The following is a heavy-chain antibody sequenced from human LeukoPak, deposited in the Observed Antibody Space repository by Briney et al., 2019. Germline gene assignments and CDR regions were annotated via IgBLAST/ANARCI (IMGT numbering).Heavy chain of an antibody. Sequence: SETLSLTCAVYGGSFSDYFWSWFRQPPGKGLEWIGEVHHSGSTNYNPSLKSRVVISVDTSKNQFSLRLNSVSAADTAVYYCVTYYYGSSAPKRNYWGQGILVTVSS. CDR3: VTYYYGSSAPKRNY. CDR2: VHHSGST. J-gene: IGHJ4*02. V-gene: IGHV4-34*01. D-gene: IGHD3-22*01. CDR1: GGSFSDYF.